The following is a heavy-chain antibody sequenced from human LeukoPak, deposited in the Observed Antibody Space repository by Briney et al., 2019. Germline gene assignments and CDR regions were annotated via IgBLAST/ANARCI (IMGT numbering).Heavy chain of an antibody. CDR3: ARGWVAAAGTSFDP. CDR1: GYSISSGYY. CDR2: IYHSGST. V-gene: IGHV4-38-2*02. D-gene: IGHD6-13*01. J-gene: IGHJ5*02. Sequence: SETLSLTCTVSGYSISSGYYWGWIRQPPGKGLEWIGSIYHSGSTYYNPSLKSRVTISVDTSKNQFSLKLSSVTAADTAVYYCARGWVAAAGTSFDPWGQGTLVTVSS.